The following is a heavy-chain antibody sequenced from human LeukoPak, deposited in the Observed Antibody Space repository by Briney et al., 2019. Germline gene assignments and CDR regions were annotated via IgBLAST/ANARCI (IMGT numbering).Heavy chain of an antibody. Sequence: ETLSLTCAVYGGSFSGYYWSWVRQAPGKGLEWVSSISSSSSYMYYADSVKGRFTISRDNAKNSLYLQMNSLRAEDTAVYYCARVLTAPHDGAWGQGTLVTVSS. D-gene: IGHD1-1*01. CDR1: GGSFSGYY. CDR3: ARVLTAPHDGA. V-gene: IGHV3-21*01. CDR2: ISSSSSYM. J-gene: IGHJ5*02.